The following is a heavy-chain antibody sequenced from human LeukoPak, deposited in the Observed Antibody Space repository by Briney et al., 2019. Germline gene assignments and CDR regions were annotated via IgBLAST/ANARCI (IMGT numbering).Heavy chain of an antibody. V-gene: IGHV1-69*13. D-gene: IGHD2-15*01. Sequence: SVKVSCKASGGTFSSYAISWVRQAPEQGLEWMGGIIPIFGTANYAQKFQGRVTITADESTSTAYMELSSLRSEDTAVYYCARDLGDCSGGSCYSGWFDPWGQGTLVTVSS. J-gene: IGHJ5*02. CDR3: ARDLGDCSGGSCYSGWFDP. CDR2: IIPIFGTA. CDR1: GGTFSSYA.